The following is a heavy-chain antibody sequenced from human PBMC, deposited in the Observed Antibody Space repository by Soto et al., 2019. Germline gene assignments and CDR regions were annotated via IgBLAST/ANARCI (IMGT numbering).Heavy chain of an antibody. V-gene: IGHV4-34*01. Sequence: PSETLSLTCAVYGGSFSGYYWSWIRQPPGKGLEWIGEINHSGSTNYNPSLKSRVTISVDTSKNQFSLKLSSVTAADTAVYYCARGHRPETLNWFEPWGQGTLVTVSS. CDR2: INHSGST. CDR3: ARGHRPETLNWFEP. J-gene: IGHJ5*02. CDR1: GGSFSGYY.